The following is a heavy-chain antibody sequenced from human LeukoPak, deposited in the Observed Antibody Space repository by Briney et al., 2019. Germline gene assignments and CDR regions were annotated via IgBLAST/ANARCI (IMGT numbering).Heavy chain of an antibody. CDR3: ARTVGVQPLDY. Sequence: KPSETLSLTCTVSGGSISSSSYYWAWIRQPPGKGLEWMGSIHYSGSTYSNPPLKSRVTISVGTSKNQFSLKMSSVTAADTAVYYCARTVGVQPLDYWGQGIMVTVSS. V-gene: IGHV4-39*01. D-gene: IGHD3-10*01. CDR1: GGSISSSSYY. J-gene: IGHJ4*02. CDR2: IHYSGST.